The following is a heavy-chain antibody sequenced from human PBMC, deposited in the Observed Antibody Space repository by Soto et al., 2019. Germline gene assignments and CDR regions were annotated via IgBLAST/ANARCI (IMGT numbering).Heavy chain of an antibody. Sequence: ASVKVSCKASGYTFTSYYMHWVRQAPGQGLEWMGIINPSGGSTSYAQKFQGRVTMTRDTSTSTVYMELSSLRSEDTAVYYCASPAGHSYGYRYYYGMDVWGQGTTVTVSS. D-gene: IGHD5-18*01. V-gene: IGHV1-46*01. CDR3: ASPAGHSYGYRYYYGMDV. CDR1: GYTFTSYY. J-gene: IGHJ6*02. CDR2: INPSGGST.